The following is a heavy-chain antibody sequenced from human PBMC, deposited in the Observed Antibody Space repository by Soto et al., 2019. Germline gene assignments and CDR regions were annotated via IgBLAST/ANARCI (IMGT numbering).Heavy chain of an antibody. D-gene: IGHD2-15*01. CDR2: INHSGST. V-gene: IGHV4-34*01. CDR3: ARGGNTDAEGMVVAATAANYYYYYMDV. CDR1: GGSFSGYY. Sequence: SETLSLTCAVYGGSFSGYYWSWIRQPPGKGLEWIGEINHSGSTNYNPSLKSRVTISVDTSKNQFSLKLSSVTAADTAVYYCARGGNTDAEGMVVAATAANYYYYYMDVWGKGTTVTVS. J-gene: IGHJ6*03.